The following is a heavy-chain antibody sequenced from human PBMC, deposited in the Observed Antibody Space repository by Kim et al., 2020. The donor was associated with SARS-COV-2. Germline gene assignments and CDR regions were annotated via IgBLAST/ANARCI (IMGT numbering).Heavy chain of an antibody. CDR3: ARGRLLRANWFDP. Sequence: SETLSLTCTVSGGSISSYYWSWIRQPPGKGLEWIGYIYYRGSTNYNPSLKSRVTISVDTSKNQFSLKLSSVTAADTAVYYCARGRLLRANWFDPWGQGTL. CDR1: GGSISSYY. CDR2: IYYRGST. V-gene: IGHV4-59*13. D-gene: IGHD1-26*01. J-gene: IGHJ5*02.